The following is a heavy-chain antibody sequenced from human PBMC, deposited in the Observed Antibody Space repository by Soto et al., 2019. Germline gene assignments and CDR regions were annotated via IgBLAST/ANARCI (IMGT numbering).Heavy chain of an antibody. J-gene: IGHJ5*02. V-gene: IGHV1-69*12. CDR2: IIPIFGTA. CDR3: ARDRGTSSGYYPYWFDP. D-gene: IGHD3-22*01. CDR1: GGTFSSYA. Sequence: QVQLVQSGAEVKKPGSSVKVSCKASGGTFSSYAITWVRQAPGQGLEWMGGIIPIFGTANYAQKFQARVTITADESTSTAYMERSRLRSEDTAVYYCARDRGTSSGYYPYWFDPWGQGTLVTVSS.